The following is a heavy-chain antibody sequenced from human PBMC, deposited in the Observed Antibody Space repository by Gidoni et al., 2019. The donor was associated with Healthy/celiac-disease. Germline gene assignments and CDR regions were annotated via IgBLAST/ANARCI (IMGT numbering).Heavy chain of an antibody. Sequence: QLQLQDSGPGLVTPSETLSLPCTAAGGSISSSSYYWGWIRQPPGKGLEWIGSSYYSGSTYYNPSLKSRVTISVDTSKNQFSLKLSSVTAADTAVYYCARHKEIAVAAWGQGTLVTVSS. V-gene: IGHV4-39*01. CDR2: SYYSGST. CDR3: ARHKEIAVAA. J-gene: IGHJ5*02. D-gene: IGHD6-19*01. CDR1: GGSISSSSYY.